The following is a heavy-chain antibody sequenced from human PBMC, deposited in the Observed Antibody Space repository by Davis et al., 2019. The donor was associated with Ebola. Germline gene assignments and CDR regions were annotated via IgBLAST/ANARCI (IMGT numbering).Heavy chain of an antibody. V-gene: IGHV3-33*01. CDR1: GFTFSSYG. D-gene: IGHD3-10*01. CDR3: AREVMVRGVIMIYYYYGMDV. CDR2: IWYDGSNK. J-gene: IGHJ6*02. Sequence: GESLKISCAASGFTFSSYGMHWVRQAPGKGLEWVAVIWYDGSNKYYADSVKGRFTISRDNSKNTLYLQMNSLRAEDTAVYYCAREVMVRGVIMIYYYYGMDVWGQGTTVTVSS.